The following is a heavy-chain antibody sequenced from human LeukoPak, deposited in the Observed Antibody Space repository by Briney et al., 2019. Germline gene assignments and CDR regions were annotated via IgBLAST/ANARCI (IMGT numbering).Heavy chain of an antibody. Sequence: SVKVSCKASGGTFSSYAISWVRQAPGQGLEWMGGIIPIFGTANYAQKFQGRVTITADESTSTAYMELSSLRSEDTAVYYCAKTGHPNYGDILTGFYYYYGMDVWGQGTTVTVSS. CDR2: IIPIFGTA. CDR3: AKTGHPNYGDILTGFYYYYGMDV. J-gene: IGHJ6*02. V-gene: IGHV1-69*13. D-gene: IGHD3-9*01. CDR1: GGTFSSYA.